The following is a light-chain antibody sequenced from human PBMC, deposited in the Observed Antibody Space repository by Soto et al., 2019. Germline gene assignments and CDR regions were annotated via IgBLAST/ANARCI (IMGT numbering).Light chain of an antibody. CDR3: CSYAGDTPYV. Sequence: QSALTQPRSVSGSPGQSLTISCTGTNSDVGAYNYVSWYQQHPGKAPKLIIYDVTKRPLGVPARFSGSKSGNTATLTVSGLQAEDEADYYCCSYAGDTPYVFGAGTKVTVL. CDR2: DVT. V-gene: IGLV2-11*01. CDR1: NSDVGAYNY. J-gene: IGLJ1*01.